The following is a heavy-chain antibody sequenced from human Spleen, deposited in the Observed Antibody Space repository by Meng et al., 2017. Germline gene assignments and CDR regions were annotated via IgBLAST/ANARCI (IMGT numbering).Heavy chain of an antibody. J-gene: IGHJ4*02. D-gene: IGHD2-2*01. Sequence: GGSLRLSCAASGFTFSSYGMHWVRQAPGKGLEWVAVIWYDGSNKYYADSVKGRFTISRDNSKNTLYLQMNSLRAEDTAVYYCARKAGNCISTTCYSLDYWGQGTLVTVSS. V-gene: IGHV3-33*01. CDR3: ARKAGNCISTTCYSLDY. CDR1: GFTFSSYG. CDR2: IWYDGSNK.